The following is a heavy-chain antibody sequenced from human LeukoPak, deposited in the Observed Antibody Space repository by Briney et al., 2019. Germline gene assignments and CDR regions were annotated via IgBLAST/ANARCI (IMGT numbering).Heavy chain of an antibody. CDR2: INHSGGT. Sequence: KPLETLSLTCAVYGGSFSGYYWSWIRQPPGKGLEWIGEINHSGGTNYNPSLRSRVTISVDTSKNQFSLKLSSVTAADTAVYYCARGDPPHYFDYWGQGTLVTVSS. V-gene: IGHV4-34*01. CDR3: ARGDPPHYFDY. CDR1: GGSFSGYY. J-gene: IGHJ4*02.